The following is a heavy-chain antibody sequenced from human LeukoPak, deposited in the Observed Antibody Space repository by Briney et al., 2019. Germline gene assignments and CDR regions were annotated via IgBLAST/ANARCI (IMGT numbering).Heavy chain of an antibody. CDR2: INSGGSPI. D-gene: IGHD3-10*01. CDR3: ARDLYGSGRYQRDY. V-gene: IGHV3-11*04. Sequence: PGGSLRLSCAASGFTFTDYYMSWIRQAPGKGLEWVSYINSGGSPIYYADSVKGRFTISRDNAKNSLYLQMNSLRAEDTAVYYCARDLYGSGRYQRDYWGQGTLVTVSS. CDR1: GFTFTDYY. J-gene: IGHJ4*02.